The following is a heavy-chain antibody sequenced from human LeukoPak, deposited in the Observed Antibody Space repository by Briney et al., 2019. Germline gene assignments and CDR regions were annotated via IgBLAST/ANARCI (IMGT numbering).Heavy chain of an antibody. CDR1: GFTFSSYV. Sequence: GGSLRLSCAASGFTFSSYVMSWVRQAPGKGLEWVSAISGSGGSTYYVDSVKGRFTISRDNSKNTLYPQMNSLRAEDTAVYYCAKASVVVAASDWGQGALVTVSS. V-gene: IGHV3-23*01. CDR2: ISGSGGST. J-gene: IGHJ4*02. CDR3: AKASVVVAASD. D-gene: IGHD2-15*01.